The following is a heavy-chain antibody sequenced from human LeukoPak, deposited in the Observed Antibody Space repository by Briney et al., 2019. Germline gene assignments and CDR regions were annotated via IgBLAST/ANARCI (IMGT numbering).Heavy chain of an antibody. J-gene: IGHJ3*02. CDR1: GFTSSNAW. Sequence: GGSLRLSSAASGFTSSNAWMSWVRQAPGKGLEWVGRIKSKTDGGTTDYAAPVKGRFTISRDDSKNTLYLQMNSLKTEDTAVYYCTTTAGYSYTRSAFDIWGQGTMVTVSS. V-gene: IGHV3-15*01. D-gene: IGHD3-10*01. CDR3: TTTAGYSYTRSAFDI. CDR2: IKSKTDGGTT.